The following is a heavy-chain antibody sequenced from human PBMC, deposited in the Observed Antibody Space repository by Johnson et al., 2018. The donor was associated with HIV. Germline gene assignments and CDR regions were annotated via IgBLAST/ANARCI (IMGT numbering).Heavy chain of an antibody. D-gene: IGHD2-8*02. CDR2: INSGGGT. CDR3: ARVGYCRGGVCSDSFDV. Sequence: VQLVESGGGLVQPGRSLRLSCADSGFTFSGYWMSWVRQAPGKGLEWVSVINSGGGTYYADYVTGRFTISRDNSKNTLYLQMNSLRAGDTAVYYCARVGYCRGGVCSDSFDVWGQGTLVTVSS. CDR1: GFTFSGYW. V-gene: IGHV3-66*01. J-gene: IGHJ3*01.